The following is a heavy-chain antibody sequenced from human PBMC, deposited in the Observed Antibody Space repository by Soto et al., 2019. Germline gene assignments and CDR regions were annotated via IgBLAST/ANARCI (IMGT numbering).Heavy chain of an antibody. CDR1: GFKFSNYA. CDR2: ISATGGGT. D-gene: IGHD3-16*01. J-gene: IGHJ4*02. CDR3: AKDRRAGGTSAFYFDF. V-gene: IGHV3-23*01. Sequence: GGSLRLSCAASGFKFSNYAMSWVRQAPGKGLEWVSLISATGGGTYYADSVKGRFTISRDNSHNTLYLQVQSLTAEDTAVYYCAKDRRAGGTSAFYFDFWGQGAPVTVSS.